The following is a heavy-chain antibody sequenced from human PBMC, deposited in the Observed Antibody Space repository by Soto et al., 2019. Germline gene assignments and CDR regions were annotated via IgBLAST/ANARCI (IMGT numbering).Heavy chain of an antibody. V-gene: IGHV1-69*01. J-gene: IGHJ6*02. CDR1: GGTPSNSA. D-gene: IGHD3-22*01. CDR3: AGGRIVVVGIRAYYGMDV. CDR2: IIPVFGLV. Sequence: QVHLLLQSGAEVKKPGSSVKVSCKASGGTPSNSAISWVRQAPGQGLEWMGGIIPVFGLVKYAQNFQGRVKIPADESTNTAYMELSSLRPEDTAVYYCAGGRIVVVGIRAYYGMDVWGQGTTVTVSS.